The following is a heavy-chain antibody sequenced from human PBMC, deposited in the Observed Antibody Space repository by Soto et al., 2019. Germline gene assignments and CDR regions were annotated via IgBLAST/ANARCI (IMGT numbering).Heavy chain of an antibody. J-gene: IGHJ6*04. CDR2: IWYDGSNT. CDR1: GFTFSSYG. Sequence: PGGSLRLSCAASGFTFSSYGMHWVRQAPGKGLEWVAVIWYDGSNTYYADSVKGRFTISRDNSKNTLYLQMNSLRAEDTAVYYCAKVVGGAYYYGMDVWGKGPTVTVSS. V-gene: IGHV3-33*06. CDR3: AKVVGGAYYYGMDV. D-gene: IGHD1-26*01.